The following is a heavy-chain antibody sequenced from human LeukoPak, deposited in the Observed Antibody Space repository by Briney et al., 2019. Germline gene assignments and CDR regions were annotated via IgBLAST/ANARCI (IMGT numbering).Heavy chain of an antibody. CDR1: GYTFTGYY. D-gene: IGHD5-12*01. CDR2: INPNSGGT. J-gene: IGHJ4*02. Sequence: ASVKVSCKASGYTFTGYYMHWVRQAPGQGLEWMGWINPNSGGTNYAQKFQGRVTMTRDTSISTAYMELSRLRSDDTAVYYCARVKSIVATILFDYWGQGTLVTVSS. CDR3: ARVKSIVATILFDY. V-gene: IGHV1-2*02.